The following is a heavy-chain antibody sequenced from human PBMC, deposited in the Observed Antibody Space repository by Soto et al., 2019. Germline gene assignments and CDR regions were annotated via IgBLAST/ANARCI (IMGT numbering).Heavy chain of an antibody. CDR2: IWYDGSNK. Sequence: GGSLRLSCAASGFTFSSYGMHWVRQAPGKGLEWVAVIWYDGSNKYYADSVKGRFTISRDNSKNTLYLQMNSLRAEDTAVYYCARDGRSNDFWSGYLTGYYYYMDVWGKGTTVTVS. J-gene: IGHJ6*03. V-gene: IGHV3-33*01. CDR3: ARDGRSNDFWSGYLTGYYYYMDV. D-gene: IGHD3-3*01. CDR1: GFTFSSYG.